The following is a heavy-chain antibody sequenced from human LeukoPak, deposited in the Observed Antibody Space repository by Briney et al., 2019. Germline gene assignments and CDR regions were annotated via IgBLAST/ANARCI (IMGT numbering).Heavy chain of an antibody. J-gene: IGHJ4*02. CDR1: GFTFTLHA. V-gene: IGHV3-30*03. CDR3: ARDYSYSISFFDY. CDR2: ISYDGRNI. Sequence: GGSLRLSCAASGFTFTLHAMQWDRQAPGKGLEWVSVISYDGRNINYGDSVKGRFTISRDSSRNTVYLQMNGLRSDDTAVYYCARDYSYSISFFDYWGQGTLVTVSS. D-gene: IGHD3-3*02.